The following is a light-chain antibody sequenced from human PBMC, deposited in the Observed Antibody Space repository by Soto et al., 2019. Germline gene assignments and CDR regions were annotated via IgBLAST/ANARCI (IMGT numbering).Light chain of an antibody. Sequence: QSALTQPASVSGSPGQSITISCTGTSSDVGGYEFVSWYQQHPGKAPKLMIFEVSNRPSGVSTRLSGSKSGNTASLTISGLQAEDEAHYYCSSYTSSSTLVVFGGGTKLTV. V-gene: IGLV2-14*01. CDR3: SSYTSSSTLVV. J-gene: IGLJ2*01. CDR1: SSDVGGYEF. CDR2: EVS.